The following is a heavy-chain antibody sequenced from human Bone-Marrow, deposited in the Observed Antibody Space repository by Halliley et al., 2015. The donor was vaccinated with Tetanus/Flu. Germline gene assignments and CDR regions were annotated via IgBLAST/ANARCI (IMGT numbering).Heavy chain of an antibody. CDR1: GFNFGTYA. Sequence: SLRLSCEASGFNFGTYAMTWVRQAPGKGLEWVSGLGFNGGDTYYADPVKGRFTISRDNTRNTLYLQINSLTVEDSAVYYCAKDRRSKGVYYYGLDVWGQGTTVTVSS. D-gene: IGHD2-2*01. V-gene: IGHV3-23*01. CDR3: AKDRRSKGVYYYGLDV. J-gene: IGHJ6*02. CDR2: LGFNGGDT.